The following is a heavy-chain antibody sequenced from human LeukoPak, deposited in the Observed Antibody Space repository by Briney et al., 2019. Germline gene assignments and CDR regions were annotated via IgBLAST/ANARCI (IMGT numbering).Heavy chain of an antibody. CDR1: GYTFTSYD. Sequence: ASVKVSCKASGYTFTSYDINWVRQATGQGLEWMGWMNPNSGNTGYAQKFQGRVTITRNTSISTAYMELSSLRSEDTAVYYCARQAGYYGSGSQGADYWGQGTLVTVSS. D-gene: IGHD3-10*01. CDR3: ARQAGYYGSGSQGADY. J-gene: IGHJ4*02. CDR2: MNPNSGNT. V-gene: IGHV1-8*03.